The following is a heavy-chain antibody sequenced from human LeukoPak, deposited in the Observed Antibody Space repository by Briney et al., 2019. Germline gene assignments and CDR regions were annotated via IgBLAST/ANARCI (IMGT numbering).Heavy chain of an antibody. V-gene: IGHV4-4*07. J-gene: IGHJ4*02. CDR2: IYSSGST. Sequence: SETLSLTCTVSGGSISSYYWSWIRQPAGKGLEWIGRIYSSGSTDYNPSLKSRVTMSVDTSKNKFSLKLSSVTAADTAVYYCARDRAAAGTLGYWGQGTLVTVSS. D-gene: IGHD6-13*01. CDR3: ARDRAAAGTLGY. CDR1: GGSISSYY.